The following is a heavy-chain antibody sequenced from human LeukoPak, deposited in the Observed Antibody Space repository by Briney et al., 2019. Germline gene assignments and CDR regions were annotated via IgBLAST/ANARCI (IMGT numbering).Heavy chain of an antibody. CDR2: ISGSGSTR. CDR3: ARVQTTVTTLDY. Sequence: GGSLRLSCAASGFTFRSYEMNWVRQAPGKGLEWVSYISGSGSTRYYADSVKGRFTISRDNAKNSLYLQMNSLRAEDTAVYYCARVQTTVTTLDYWGQGTLVTVSS. CDR1: GFTFRSYE. D-gene: IGHD4-17*01. V-gene: IGHV3-48*03. J-gene: IGHJ4*02.